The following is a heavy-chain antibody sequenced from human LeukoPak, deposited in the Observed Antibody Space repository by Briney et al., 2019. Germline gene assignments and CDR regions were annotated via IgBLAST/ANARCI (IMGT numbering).Heavy chain of an antibody. J-gene: IGHJ4*02. CDR3: ARSSSWLFYFDY. CDR1: GGSISSYY. D-gene: IGHD6-13*01. Sequence: SETLSLTCTVSGGSISSYYWRWIRQPPGRGREWIGYIYYSGSTNFNPPLKGRVTISVDTSKNQFSLKLSSVTAADTAVYYCARSSSWLFYFDYWGQGTLVTVSS. V-gene: IGHV4-59*01. CDR2: IYYSGST.